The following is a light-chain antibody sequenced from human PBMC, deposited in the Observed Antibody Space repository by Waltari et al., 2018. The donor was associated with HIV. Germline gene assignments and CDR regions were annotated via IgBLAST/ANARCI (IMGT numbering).Light chain of an antibody. CDR2: DAS. CDR1: QDISSY. CDR3: QQYDNVPVT. Sequence: DIQLPQSPSSLSASVGDRVTITCQASQDISSYLNWYQQKPGKAPKLLISDASDLETGVPSRFSGSGSGAHFTFTISSLQPADIATYYCQQYDNVPVTFGPGTKVEIK. J-gene: IGKJ3*01. V-gene: IGKV1-33*01.